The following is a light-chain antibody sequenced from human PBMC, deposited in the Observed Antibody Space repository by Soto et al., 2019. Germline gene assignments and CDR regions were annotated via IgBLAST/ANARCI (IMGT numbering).Light chain of an antibody. Sequence: DIQMTQSASTLSASLGDRVTITCRASQSISSWLAWYQQKPGKAPKLLIYDASSLESGVPSRFSGSGYGTEFNLTISSLQTDDFATYDCQQYNSYLWTFGQGTKVDIK. CDR3: QQYNSYLWT. V-gene: IGKV1-5*01. CDR1: QSISSW. CDR2: DAS. J-gene: IGKJ1*01.